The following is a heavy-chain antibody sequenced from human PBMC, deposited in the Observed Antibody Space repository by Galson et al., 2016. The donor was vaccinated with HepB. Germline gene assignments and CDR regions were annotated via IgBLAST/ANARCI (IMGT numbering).Heavy chain of an antibody. V-gene: IGHV5-51*01. J-gene: IGHJ6*02. Sequence: QSGAEVKEPGESLKISCRVYGYSFTSYWLAWVRQMPGKGLEWMGIIYPGDSDTKYSPSLEGQVTTSVDKSINTAFLHWNSLQASDSGIYFCARHRSNPKSRDYHYGLDVWGQGTTVTVSS. CDR3: ARHRSNPKSRDYHYGLDV. CDR1: GYSFTSYW. D-gene: IGHD4/OR15-4a*01. CDR2: IYPGDSDT.